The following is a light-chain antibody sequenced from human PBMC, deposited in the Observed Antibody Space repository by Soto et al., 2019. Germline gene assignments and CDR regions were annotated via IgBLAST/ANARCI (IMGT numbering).Light chain of an antibody. CDR2: GAS. V-gene: IGKV3-15*01. CDR3: QQYNNWPT. CDR1: QSVSSN. Sequence: EIVLTQSPGTLSLSPGERATLSCRASQSVSSNLAWYPQKPGQAPSLLIYGASTRATGIPARFSGSGSGTEFTLTISSLKSEDFAVDYCQQYNNWPTFGQGTKGDIK. J-gene: IGKJ1*01.